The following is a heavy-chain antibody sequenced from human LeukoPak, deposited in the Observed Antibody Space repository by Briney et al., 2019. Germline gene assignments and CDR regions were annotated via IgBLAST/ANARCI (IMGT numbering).Heavy chain of an antibody. D-gene: IGHD5-12*01. CDR1: GYTFTGYY. V-gene: IGHV1-2*02. CDR2: INPSSGGT. J-gene: IGHJ4*02. Sequence: ASVNVSCKASGYTFTGYYMHWVRQAPGQGLEWMGWINPSSGGTNYAQKFQGRVTMTRDTSISTAYMELSRLRSDDTAVYYCARVDAIVAPTPDYWGQGTQVTVSS. CDR3: ARVDAIVAPTPDY.